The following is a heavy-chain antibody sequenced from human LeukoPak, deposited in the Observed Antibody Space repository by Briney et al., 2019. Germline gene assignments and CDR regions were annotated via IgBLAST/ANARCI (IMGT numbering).Heavy chain of an antibody. J-gene: IGHJ4*02. Sequence: ASVKVSCKASGYTFTNYAMQWVRQAPGQRLEWMGWINAGNGNTKYSQKFQGRVTITRDTSASTAYMELSSLRSEDTAVYYCARVHGGYIYYFDYWGQGTLVTVSS. V-gene: IGHV1-3*01. CDR2: INAGNGNT. CDR3: ARVHGGYIYYFDY. D-gene: IGHD5-18*01. CDR1: GYTFTNYA.